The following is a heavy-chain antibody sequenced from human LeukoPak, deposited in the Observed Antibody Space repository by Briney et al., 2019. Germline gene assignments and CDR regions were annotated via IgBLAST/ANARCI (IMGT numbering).Heavy chain of an antibody. CDR3: ARIKYNSNWWEAFDI. D-gene: IGHD6-13*01. CDR2: IRQDGSEK. CDR1: GFSFSSYW. V-gene: IGHV3-7*04. Sequence: GSLRLSCVASGFSFSSYWMNWVRQAPGKGLEWVANIRQDGSEKYYVDSVKGRFTISRDNAKNSLSLQMNSLRAEDTAMYYCARIKYNSNWWEAFDIWGQGTMVTVSS. J-gene: IGHJ3*02.